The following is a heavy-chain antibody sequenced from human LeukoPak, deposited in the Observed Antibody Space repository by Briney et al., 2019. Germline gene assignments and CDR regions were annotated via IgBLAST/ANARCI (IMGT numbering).Heavy chain of an antibody. CDR2: SSCCNNI. D-gene: IGHD3-10*01. V-gene: IGHV3-69-1*01. J-gene: IGHJ4*02. CDR3: ARKSGGY. Sequence: TFSSCCNNIYYADSVKGRVTIASDNAKNSLYVQMNSLRAEDKAVYYCARKSGGYWGQGTLVTVSS.